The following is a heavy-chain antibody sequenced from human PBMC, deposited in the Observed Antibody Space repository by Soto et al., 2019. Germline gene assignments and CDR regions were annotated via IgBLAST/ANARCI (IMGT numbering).Heavy chain of an antibody. CDR1: GFTFHHYA. CDR3: VKESGGSGRENDFDT. D-gene: IGHD2-15*01. Sequence: ESGGGVAQPGMSLRLSCVASGFTFHHYAIDWVRQAPGKGLEWVAVVSYDGKYKDYAESVKGRFTISRDNSNNVVYLQMESLRPEDTAIYYCVKESGGSGRENDFDTWGQGTQVTVSS. V-gene: IGHV3-30*18. J-gene: IGHJ4*02. CDR2: VSYDGKYK.